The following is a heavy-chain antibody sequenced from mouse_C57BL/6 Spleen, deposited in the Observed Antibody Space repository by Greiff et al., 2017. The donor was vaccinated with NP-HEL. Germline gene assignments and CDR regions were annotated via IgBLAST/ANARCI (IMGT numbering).Heavy chain of an antibody. CDR1: GYAFTHSL. J-gene: IGHJ2*01. CDR3: ARGGDGYYGSSPFDY. V-gene: IGHV1-54*01. D-gene: IGHD1-1*01. Sequence: VQLQQSGAELVRPGTSVTVSCTASGYAFTHSLIEWVTPRPGQGLEWIGVINPGSGGTNYNEKFKGKATLTADKSSSTAYMQLSSLTSEDSAVYFCARGGDGYYGSSPFDYWGQGTTLTVSS. CDR2: INPGSGGT.